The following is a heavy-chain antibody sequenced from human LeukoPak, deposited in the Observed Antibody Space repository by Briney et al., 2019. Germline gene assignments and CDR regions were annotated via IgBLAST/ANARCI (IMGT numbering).Heavy chain of an antibody. CDR3: ARVRSYSSGWYQSQIDY. CDR2: IYYSGST. D-gene: IGHD6-19*01. V-gene: IGHV4-39*07. J-gene: IGHJ4*02. CDR1: GGSISSSSYY. Sequence: SETLSLTCTVSGGSISSSSYYWGWIRQPPGKGLEWIGSIYYSGSTYYNPSLKSRVTISVDTSKNQFSLKLSSVTAADTAVYYCARVRSYSSGWYQSQIDYWGQGTLVTVSS.